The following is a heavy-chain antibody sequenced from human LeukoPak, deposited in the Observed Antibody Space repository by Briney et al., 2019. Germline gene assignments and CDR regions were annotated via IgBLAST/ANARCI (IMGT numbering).Heavy chain of an antibody. D-gene: IGHD3-22*01. J-gene: IGHJ4*02. V-gene: IGHV4-31*03. CDR3: ARDRSQYDSSLFY. CDR2: NYYSGST. CDR1: GGSISSGDYF. Sequence: PSETLSLTCTVSGGSISSGDYFWSWIRQHPGKGLEWIGYNYYSGSTYSNPSLKSRVTISVNTSKNQFSLKLSSVTAADTAVYYCARDRSQYDSSLFYWGQGTLVTVSS.